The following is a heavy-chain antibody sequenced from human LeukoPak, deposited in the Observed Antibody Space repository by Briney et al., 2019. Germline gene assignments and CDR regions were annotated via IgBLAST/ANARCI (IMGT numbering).Heavy chain of an antibody. CDR3: AKDYFSAGAFDY. Sequence: GGSLRLSCEASGFTFTTYWLGWVRQPPGKGLEWVANIKQDGTEKYYADSVKGRFTISRDNSKNTLYLQMNSLRAEDTAVYYCAKDYFSAGAFDYWGQGTLVTVSS. D-gene: IGHD6-13*01. V-gene: IGHV3-7*01. CDR2: IKQDGTEK. CDR1: GFTFTTYW. J-gene: IGHJ4*02.